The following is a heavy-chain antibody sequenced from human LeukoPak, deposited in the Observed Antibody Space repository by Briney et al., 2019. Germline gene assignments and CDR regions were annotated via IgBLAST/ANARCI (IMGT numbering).Heavy chain of an antibody. J-gene: IGHJ3*02. CDR3: ITDPGAWQPI. V-gene: IGHV3-15*01. Sequence: RGSLRLSCAASGFTFSSYAMSWVRQAPGKGLEWIGRIKSKTDGETTDYAAPVKGRFTISRDDSKNTLYLQMNRLNTEDTAVYYCITDPGAWQPIWGRGTMVAVSS. CDR1: GFTFSSYA. CDR2: IKSKTDGETT. D-gene: IGHD3-10*01.